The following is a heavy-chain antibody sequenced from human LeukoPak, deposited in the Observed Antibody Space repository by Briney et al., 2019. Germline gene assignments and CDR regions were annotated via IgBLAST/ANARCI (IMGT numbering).Heavy chain of an antibody. J-gene: IGHJ4*02. CDR3: AKSVGYSDGPFDY. V-gene: IGHV3-23*01. CDR2: ITGSGTST. Sequence: GRSLRLSCAASGFTFSNYAMRWVRQAPGKGLEWVSGITGSGTSTYYADSVKGRFTISRDNSRNTLYLLMNSLRTEDTALFYCAKSVGYSDGPFDYWGQGTLVTVSS. CDR1: GFTFSNYA. D-gene: IGHD5-18*01.